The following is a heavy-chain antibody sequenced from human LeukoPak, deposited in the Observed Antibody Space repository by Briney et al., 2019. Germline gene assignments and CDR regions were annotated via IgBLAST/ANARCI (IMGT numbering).Heavy chain of an antibody. V-gene: IGHV3-7*01. CDR1: GFTFWRYW. J-gene: IGHJ4*02. CDR3: ARLKDDVTKLDY. Sequence: GGALRLSCAVSGFTFWRYWMSWVRQAPGKGLEWVASINQGGSRLHYLDSVTGRFIISRDDAQNSLFLQMTRLRVDDTAVYYCARLKDDVTKLDYWGQGTLVSVSS. CDR2: INQGGSRL. D-gene: IGHD2-8*01.